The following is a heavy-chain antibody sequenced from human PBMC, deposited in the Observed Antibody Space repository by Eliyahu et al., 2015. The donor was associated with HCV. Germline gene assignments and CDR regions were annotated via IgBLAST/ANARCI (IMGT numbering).Heavy chain of an antibody. CDR3: ARVSSLRFLEWLFSY. V-gene: IGHV3-30-3*01. CDR2: ISYDGSNK. J-gene: IGHJ4*02. CDR1: GFTFSSYA. Sequence: QVQLVESGGGVVQPGRSLRLSCAASGFTFSSYAMHWVRQAPGKGLGWVAVISYDGSNKYYADSVKGRFTISRDNSKNTLYLQMNSLRAEDTAVYYCARVSSLRFLEWLFSYWGQGTLVTVSS. D-gene: IGHD3-3*01.